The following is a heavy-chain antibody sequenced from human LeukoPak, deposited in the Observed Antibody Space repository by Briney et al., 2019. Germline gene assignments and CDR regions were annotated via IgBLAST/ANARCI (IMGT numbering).Heavy chain of an antibody. Sequence: GGSLRLSCAASGFTFSSYAMSWVRQAPGKGLEWVSAISGSGGSTYYADSVKGRFTISRDNSKNTLYLQMNSLRAEDTAVYYCARSSVIAAAGHSLKYYYMDVWGKGTTVTVSS. CDR2: ISGSGGST. CDR1: GFTFSSYA. J-gene: IGHJ6*03. CDR3: ARSSVIAAAGHSLKYYYMDV. V-gene: IGHV3-23*01. D-gene: IGHD6-13*01.